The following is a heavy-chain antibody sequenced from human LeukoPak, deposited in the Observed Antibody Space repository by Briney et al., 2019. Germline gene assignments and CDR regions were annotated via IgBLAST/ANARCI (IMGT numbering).Heavy chain of an antibody. V-gene: IGHV3-30*02. CDR3: ASAPWENIGY. CDR1: GFTFSSYG. J-gene: IGHJ4*02. D-gene: IGHD2/OR15-2a*01. CDR2: IRYDGSNK. Sequence: GGSLRLSCVASGFTFSSYGMHWVRQAPGKGLEWVAFIRYDGSNKYYADSVKGRFTISRDNSKNTLYLQMNSLRAEDTAVYYCASAPWENIGYWGQGTLVTVSS.